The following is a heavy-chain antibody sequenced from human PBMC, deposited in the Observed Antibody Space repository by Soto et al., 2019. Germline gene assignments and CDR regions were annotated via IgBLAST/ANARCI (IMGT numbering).Heavy chain of an antibody. Sequence: SVKVSCKASGGTFSSYAISWVRQAPGQGLEWMGGIIPIFGTANYAQKFQGRVTITADESTSTAYMELSSLRSEDTAVYYCARARGYGGNSYYYYGMDVWGQGTTVTV. V-gene: IGHV1-69*13. CDR2: IIPIFGTA. D-gene: IGHD2-21*02. CDR3: ARARGYGGNSYYYYGMDV. J-gene: IGHJ6*02. CDR1: GGTFSSYA.